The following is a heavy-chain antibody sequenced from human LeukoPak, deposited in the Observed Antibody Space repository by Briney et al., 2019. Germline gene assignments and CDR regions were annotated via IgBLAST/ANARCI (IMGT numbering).Heavy chain of an antibody. Sequence: SETLSLTCTVPGGSISNYYWCWIRQPPGKGLEWIAYIHYSGSTNYNPHLKSRLTISVDTSKNQLSLKLNSMTDADTAVYYCARHGQNDGYPPVYWGQGTLVSVSS. CDR2: IHYSGST. J-gene: IGHJ4*02. CDR3: ARHGQNDGYPPVY. CDR1: GGSISNYY. D-gene: IGHD5-24*01. V-gene: IGHV4-59*08.